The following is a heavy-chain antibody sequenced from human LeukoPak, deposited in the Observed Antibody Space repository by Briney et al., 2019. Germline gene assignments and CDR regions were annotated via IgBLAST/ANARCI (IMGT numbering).Heavy chain of an antibody. CDR3: ARDGGTAYYYFDC. Sequence: PGGSLRLSCATSGFSLSAYAMHWVRQAPGKGLEWVAIISYDGDRKFYADSVKGRFTISRDISNNMVYLQMSSLRVEDTAMYYCARDGGTAYYYFDCWSQGTLVTVSS. D-gene: IGHD3-9*01. CDR1: GFSLSAYA. J-gene: IGHJ4*02. CDR2: ISYDGDRK. V-gene: IGHV3-30-3*01.